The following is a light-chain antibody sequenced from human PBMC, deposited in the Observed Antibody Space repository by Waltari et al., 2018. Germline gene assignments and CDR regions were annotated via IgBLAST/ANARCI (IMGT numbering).Light chain of an antibody. CDR3: CSYGGTYYV. CDR1: SSDVGGYNY. CDR2: DVT. J-gene: IGLJ1*01. Sequence: QSALTQPRSVSGSPGQSVAISCTGTSSDVGGYNYVFWYQQHPGKAPKLIIYDVTNRPSGVPDRFAGSKSGNTASLTISGLQAEDEADYYCCSYGGTYYVFGTGTKVTVL. V-gene: IGLV2-11*01.